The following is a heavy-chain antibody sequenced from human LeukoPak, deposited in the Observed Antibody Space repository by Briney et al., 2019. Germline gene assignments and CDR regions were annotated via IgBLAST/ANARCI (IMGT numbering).Heavy chain of an antibody. CDR2: IIPILGIA. J-gene: IGHJ4*02. CDR3: ARHMAVAGDNNGEYFDY. D-gene: IGHD6-19*01. V-gene: IGHV1-69*04. Sequence: SVKVSCKASGGTFSSYAISWVRQAPGQGLEWMGRIIPILGIANYAQKFQGRVTITADKSTSTAYMELSSLRSEDTAVYYCARHMAVAGDNNGEYFDYWGQGTLVTVSS. CDR1: GGTFSSYA.